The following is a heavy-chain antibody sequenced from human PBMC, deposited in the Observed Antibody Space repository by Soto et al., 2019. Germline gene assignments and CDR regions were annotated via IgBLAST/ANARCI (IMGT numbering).Heavy chain of an antibody. CDR3: VKDMEGFHYGYGMDV. J-gene: IGHJ6*02. V-gene: IGHV3-9*01. D-gene: IGHD3-10*01. CDR1: GFTFDDHA. CDR2: ISWNSVSI. Sequence: EVQLVESGGGLVQPGRSLRLSCAASGFTFDDHAMHWVRQVPGKGPEWVSGISWNSVSIGYADSVKGRFTISRDNARSSLYLQMNSLRPEDTALYYCVKDMEGFHYGYGMDVWGQGTTVTVSS.